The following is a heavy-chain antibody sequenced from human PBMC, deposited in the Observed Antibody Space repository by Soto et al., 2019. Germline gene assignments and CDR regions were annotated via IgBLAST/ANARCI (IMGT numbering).Heavy chain of an antibody. CDR2: INAGNGNT. CDR1: GYTFTSYA. Sequence: QVQLVQSGAEVKKPGASVKVSCKASGYTFTSYAMHWVRQAPGQRLEWMGWINAGNGNTKYSQKFQGRVIITRDTSASTAYMELSSLRSEDTAVYYCAREDTIFGASRYYYYMDVWGKGTTVTVSS. D-gene: IGHD3-3*01. CDR3: AREDTIFGASRYYYYMDV. J-gene: IGHJ6*03. V-gene: IGHV1-3*01.